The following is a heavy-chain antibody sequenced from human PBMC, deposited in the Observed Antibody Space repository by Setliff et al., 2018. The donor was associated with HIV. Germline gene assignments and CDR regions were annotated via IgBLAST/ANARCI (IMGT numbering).Heavy chain of an antibody. Sequence: ASVMVSCKTSGYIFIRYYIFWVRQAPGQGLEWMGNINPHTGVTRYAEKFQGRVTMTRDTSISTIYMELSRLGSDDTAVYYCARDVRDGFEEWFSTLDDGMDVWGQGTTVTVSS. CDR1: GYIFIRYY. J-gene: IGHJ6*02. CDR3: ARDVRDGFEEWFSTLDDGMDV. CDR2: INPHTGVT. D-gene: IGHD3-3*01. V-gene: IGHV1-2*02.